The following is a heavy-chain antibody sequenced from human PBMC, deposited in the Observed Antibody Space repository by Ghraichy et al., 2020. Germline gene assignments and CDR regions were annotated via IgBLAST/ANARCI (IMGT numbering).Heavy chain of an antibody. CDR2: IKEDGSEK. V-gene: IGHV3-7*03. Sequence: GGSLRLSCAASGFTSSSYWMFWVRQAPGKGLEWVANIKEDGSEKYYVDSVKGRFTISRDNAKNSLYLQMDSLRVDDTAVYYCVRGRGWTLDSWGQGTQVTVSS. CDR1: GFTSSSYW. CDR3: VRGRGWTLDS. J-gene: IGHJ4*02. D-gene: IGHD2-15*01.